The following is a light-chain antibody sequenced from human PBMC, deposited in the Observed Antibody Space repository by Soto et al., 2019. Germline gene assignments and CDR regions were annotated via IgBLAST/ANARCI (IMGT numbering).Light chain of an antibody. Sequence: QSALTQPASVSGSPGQSITISCTGTSSDVVSYNLVSWYQHHPGKAPKLMIYEGSERPSGVSNRFSGSKSGNTASLTISGLQAEDEADYYCSTYAGAVAFGGGTKLTVL. CDR3: STYAGAVA. J-gene: IGLJ2*01. V-gene: IGLV2-23*01. CDR2: EGS. CDR1: SSDVVSYNL.